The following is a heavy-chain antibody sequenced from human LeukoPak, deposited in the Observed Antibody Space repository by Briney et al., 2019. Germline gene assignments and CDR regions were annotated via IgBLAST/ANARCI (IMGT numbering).Heavy chain of an antibody. CDR3: ARRYFDY. J-gene: IGHJ4*02. CDR1: GFTFSDYW. V-gene: IGHV3-7*03. Sequence: GGSLRLSCAASGFTFSDYWMSWVRQAPGKGLEWVANIKQDGSEKYYVDSVKGRFTISRDNAKNSLYLQMNSLRAEDTAVYYCARRYFDYWGQGTLVTVSA. CDR2: IKQDGSEK.